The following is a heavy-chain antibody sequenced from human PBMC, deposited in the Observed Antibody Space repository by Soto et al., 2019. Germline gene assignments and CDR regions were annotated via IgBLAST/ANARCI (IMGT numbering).Heavy chain of an antibody. CDR1: GYTFTSYG. Sequence: ASVKVSCKASGYTFTSYGISWVRQAPGQGLEWMGWISDYTSNTNYAQKVQGRITMTTDTSTSTAYMELRSLRFDDTAIYYCARDKKLITGWSFDYWGQGTLVTVSS. V-gene: IGHV1-18*01. CDR3: ARDKKLITGWSFDY. CDR2: ISDYTSNT. D-gene: IGHD6-19*01. J-gene: IGHJ4*02.